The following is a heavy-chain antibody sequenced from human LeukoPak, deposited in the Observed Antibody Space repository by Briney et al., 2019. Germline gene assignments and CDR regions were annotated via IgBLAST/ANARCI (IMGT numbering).Heavy chain of an antibody. V-gene: IGHV1-2*02. Sequence: GASVKVSCKASGYTFTGYYMHWVRQAPGQGLEWMGWINPNSGGTNYAQKFQGRVTMTRDTSISTAYMELSRLRSEDTAVYYCAREWRYCSGGSCYSKPFDIWGQGTMVTVSS. J-gene: IGHJ3*02. D-gene: IGHD2-15*01. CDR1: GYTFTGYY. CDR2: INPNSGGT. CDR3: AREWRYCSGGSCYSKPFDI.